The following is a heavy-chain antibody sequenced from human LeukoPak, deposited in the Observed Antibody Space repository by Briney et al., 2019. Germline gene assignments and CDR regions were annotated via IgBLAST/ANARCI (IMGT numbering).Heavy chain of an antibody. CDR3: ARRTSNPVGAIDY. CDR1: GGSISSSNYY. CDR2: ISYSGT. D-gene: IGHD1-26*01. V-gene: IGHV4-39*01. J-gene: IGHJ4*02. Sequence: SETLCLTCTVSGGSISSSNYYRGWIRQPPGRGLEWIGSISYSGTYYNPSLKSRLTISVDTSKNHFSLNLRSVTAADTAVYYCARRTSNPVGAIDYRGQGTLVTVSS.